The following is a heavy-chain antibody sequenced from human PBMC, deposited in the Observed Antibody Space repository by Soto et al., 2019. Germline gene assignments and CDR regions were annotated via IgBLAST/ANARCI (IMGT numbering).Heavy chain of an antibody. J-gene: IGHJ4*02. CDR2: IIPIFGTT. CDR1: GGTFSNYA. D-gene: IGHD6-13*01. Sequence: QVQLVQSGAEVKKPGSSVKVSCKASGGTFSNYAISWVRQAPGQGLEWMGGIIPIFGTTNYAQRIQGRVTITADESTSTAYMEPSSLRSEDTAVYYCARVSSSWYKDYFDYWGQGTLVTVSA. CDR3: ARVSSSWYKDYFDY. V-gene: IGHV1-69*12.